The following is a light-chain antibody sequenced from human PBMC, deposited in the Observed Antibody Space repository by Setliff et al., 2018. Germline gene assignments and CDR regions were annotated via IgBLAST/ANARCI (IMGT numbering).Light chain of an antibody. CDR3: CAYTASTTYV. CDR2: DVS. J-gene: IGLJ1*01. CDR1: SSDVGAYNY. Sequence: QSVLAQPASVSGSPGQSITISCTGTSSDVGAYNYVSWYQQHPGKVPKLIIFDVSNRPSGVSHRFSGSKSGNTASLTISGLQADDEADYYCCAYTASTTYVFVNGTKVTVL. V-gene: IGLV2-14*03.